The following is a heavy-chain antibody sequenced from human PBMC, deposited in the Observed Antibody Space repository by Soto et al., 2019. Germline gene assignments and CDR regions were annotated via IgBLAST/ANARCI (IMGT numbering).Heavy chain of an antibody. CDR3: ARALTSTAGLYFDY. V-gene: IGHV4-4*07. CDR1: GDSISSYY. Sequence: SETLSLTCTVSGDSISSYYWSWIRQPAGKGMEWIGRIHTTEKTNYNPSLRSRVTMSVDTSNNQFSLKLTSLTAADTAVYYCARALTSTAGLYFDYWGQGTLVTVSS. D-gene: IGHD6-13*01. J-gene: IGHJ4*02. CDR2: IHTTEKT.